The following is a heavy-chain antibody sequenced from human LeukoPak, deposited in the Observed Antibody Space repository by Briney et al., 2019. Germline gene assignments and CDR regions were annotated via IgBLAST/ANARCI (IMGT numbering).Heavy chain of an antibody. D-gene: IGHD3-10*01. Sequence: SETLSLTCNVSGGSIRSYDWSWIRQPPGKGLEWIGYIYYSGSTNYNPSLKSRVTISVDTSKNQFSLKLSSVTAADTAVYYCARGIRGVMGNWFDPWGQGTLVTVSS. V-gene: IGHV4-59*08. CDR2: IYYSGST. J-gene: IGHJ5*02. CDR1: GGSIRSYD. CDR3: ARGIRGVMGNWFDP.